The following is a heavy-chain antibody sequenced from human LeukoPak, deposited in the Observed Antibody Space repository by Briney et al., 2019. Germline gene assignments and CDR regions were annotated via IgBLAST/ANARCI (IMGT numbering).Heavy chain of an antibody. CDR1: GFTFSSYN. J-gene: IGHJ4*02. CDR2: ISSSGTTM. CDR3: AKEVRPYYFDY. Sequence: GSLRLSCAASGFTFSSYNMNWVRQAPGKGLEWVSYISSSGTTMYYADSVKGRFTISRDNAKNSLYLQMNSLRAEDTAVYYCAKEVRPYYFDYWGQGTLVTVSS. V-gene: IGHV3-48*01.